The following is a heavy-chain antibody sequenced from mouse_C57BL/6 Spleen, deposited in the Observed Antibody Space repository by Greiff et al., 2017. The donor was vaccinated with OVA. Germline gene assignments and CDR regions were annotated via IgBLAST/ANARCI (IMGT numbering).Heavy chain of an antibody. CDR3: ARHELTGTWFAY. V-gene: IGHV2-6-1*01. J-gene: IGHJ3*01. D-gene: IGHD4-1*01. Sequence: VQLQQSGPGLVAPSQSLSITCTVSGFSLTSYGVHWVRQPPGKGLEWLVVIWSDGSTTYNSALKSRLSISKDNSKSQVFLKMNSLQTDDTAMYYCARHELTGTWFAYWGQGTLVTVSA. CDR1: GFSLTSYG. CDR2: IWSDGST.